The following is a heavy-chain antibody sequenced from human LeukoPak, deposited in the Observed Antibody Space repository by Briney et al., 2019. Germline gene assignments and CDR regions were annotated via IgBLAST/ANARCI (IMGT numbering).Heavy chain of an antibody. Sequence: SETLSLTCTVSGGSISSYYWSWIRQPAGKGLEWIGRIYTSGSTNYNPSLKSRVTISVDTSKNQFSLKLSSVTAADTAVYYCARAVSYCSSTSCHRYYFDYWGQGTLVTVSS. CDR2: IYTSGST. V-gene: IGHV4-4*07. J-gene: IGHJ4*02. CDR1: GGSISSYY. CDR3: ARAVSYCSSTSCHRYYFDY. D-gene: IGHD2-2*01.